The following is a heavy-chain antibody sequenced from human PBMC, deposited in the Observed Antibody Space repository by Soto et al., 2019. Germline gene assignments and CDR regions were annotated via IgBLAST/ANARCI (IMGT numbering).Heavy chain of an antibody. D-gene: IGHD5-18*01. V-gene: IGHV1-69*13. J-gene: IGHJ6*02. CDR2: IIPIFGTA. CDR3: ARDRGYSYGSGMDV. CDR1: GGTFSSYA. Sequence: ASVKVSCKASGGTFSSYAISWVRQAPGQGLEWMGGIIPIFGTANYAQKFQGRVTITADESTSTAYMELSSLRSEDTAVYYCARDRGYSYGSGMDVWGQGTTVTVSS.